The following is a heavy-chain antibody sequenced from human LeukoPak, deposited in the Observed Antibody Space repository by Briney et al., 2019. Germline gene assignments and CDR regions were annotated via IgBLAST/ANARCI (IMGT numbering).Heavy chain of an antibody. V-gene: IGHV1-2*02. Sequence: ASVKVSCKASGYTFTGYYIHWVRQAPGQGLEWMRWNNPNSGDTKYAQKFQGRVTMTRDTSISTAYMELNSLRSDDTAVYYCARYCSTATCSEGDVYWGQGTLVTVSS. J-gene: IGHJ4*02. CDR2: NNPNSGDT. D-gene: IGHD2-2*01. CDR3: ARYCSTATCSEGDVY. CDR1: GYTFTGYY.